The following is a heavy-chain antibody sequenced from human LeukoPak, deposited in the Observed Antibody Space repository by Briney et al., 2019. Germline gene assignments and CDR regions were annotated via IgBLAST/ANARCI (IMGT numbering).Heavy chain of an antibody. Sequence: SQTPSLTCTVSGGSISSGSYYWSWIRQPAGKGLEWIGRIYTSGSTNYNPSLKSRVTISVDTSKNQFSLKLSSVTAADTAVYYCARVEYSSSSYYYYYMDVWGKGTTVTVSS. CDR1: GGSISSGSYY. J-gene: IGHJ6*03. CDR2: IYTSGST. CDR3: ARVEYSSSSYYYYYMDV. D-gene: IGHD6-6*01. V-gene: IGHV4-61*02.